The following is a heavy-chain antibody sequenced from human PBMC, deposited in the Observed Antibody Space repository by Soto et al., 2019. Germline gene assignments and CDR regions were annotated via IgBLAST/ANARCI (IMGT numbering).Heavy chain of an antibody. Sequence: SETLSLTCTVSGGSISSYYWSWIRQPPGKGLEWIGYIYYSGSTNYNPSLKSRVTISVDTSKNQFSLKLSSVTAADTAVYYCARVGYSYGSNWFDPWGQGTLVTVSS. V-gene: IGHV4-59*01. CDR1: GGSISSYY. D-gene: IGHD5-18*01. CDR3: ARVGYSYGSNWFDP. CDR2: IYYSGST. J-gene: IGHJ5*02.